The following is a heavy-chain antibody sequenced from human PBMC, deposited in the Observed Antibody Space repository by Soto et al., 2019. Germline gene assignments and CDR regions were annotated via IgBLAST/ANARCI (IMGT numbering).Heavy chain of an antibody. J-gene: IGHJ3*02. V-gene: IGHV4-34*01. CDR2: INHSGGN. D-gene: IGHD3-9*01. CDR3: ARGGSNDWQVAFDI. CDR1: GVSFSTYY. Sequence: SETLSLTCVVSGVSFSTYYYNWIRHSPGKGLEWIGEINHSGGNNYSPSLKSRVTMSLDTSKNQFSLKLTSVTAADTAVYYCARGGSNDWQVAFDIWGQGTMVTVSS.